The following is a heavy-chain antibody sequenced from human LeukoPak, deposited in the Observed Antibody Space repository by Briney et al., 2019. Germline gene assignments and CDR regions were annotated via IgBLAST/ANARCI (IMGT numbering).Heavy chain of an antibody. CDR2: IYYSGST. J-gene: IGHJ3*02. CDR3: ARVEGIVVVVAATPIHHAFDI. D-gene: IGHD2-15*01. Sequence: PSQTLSLTCTVSGGSISSGDYYWRWIRQPPGKGLEWIVYIYYSGSTYYNPSLKSRVTISVYTSKNQFSLKLSSVTAADTAVYYCARVEGIVVVVAATPIHHAFDIWGQGTMVTVSS. CDR1: GGSISSGDYY. V-gene: IGHV4-30-4*01.